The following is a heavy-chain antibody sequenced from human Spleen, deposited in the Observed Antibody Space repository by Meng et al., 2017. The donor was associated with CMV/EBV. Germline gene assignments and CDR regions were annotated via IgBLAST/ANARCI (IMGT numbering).Heavy chain of an antibody. V-gene: IGHV3-11*01. Sequence: GGSLRLSCAASGFTFRDHYMSWIRQAPGKGLEWVSYITSDGGAMYFADSVKGRFTISRDNAKNSLYLQMNSLRADDTAVYYCAAAPENYDSSGYLGYWGQGTLVTVSS. D-gene: IGHD3-22*01. CDR3: AAAPENYDSSGYLGY. J-gene: IGHJ4*02. CDR2: ITSDGGAM. CDR1: GFTFRDHY.